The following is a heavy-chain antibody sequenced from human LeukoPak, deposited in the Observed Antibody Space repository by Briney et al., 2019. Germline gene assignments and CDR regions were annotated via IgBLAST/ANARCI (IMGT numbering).Heavy chain of an antibody. V-gene: IGHV4-61*02. CDR2: IYTSGST. CDR1: GGSISSGSYY. CDR3: ARDQDSSSWTPFDY. J-gene: IGHJ4*02. D-gene: IGHD6-13*01. Sequence: SETLSLTCTVSGGSISSGSYYWSWIRQPAGKGLEWIERIYTSGSTNYNPSLKSRVTISVDTSKNQFSLKLSSVTAADTAVYHCARDQDSSSWTPFDYWGQGTLVTVSS.